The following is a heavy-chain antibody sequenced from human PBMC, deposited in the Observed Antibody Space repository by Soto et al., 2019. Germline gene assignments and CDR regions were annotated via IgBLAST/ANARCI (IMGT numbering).Heavy chain of an antibody. CDR3: ARDCSGYYRSSEYYYYGVDV. CDR1: GDSISSYY. J-gene: IGHJ6*02. Sequence: PSETLSLTCTVSGDSISSYYWSWIRQPPGKGLQWIGYISSSGSTIYNPSLKSRVTISVDTSKNQFSLNLKSVTAADTAVYFCARDCSGYYRSSEYYYYGVDVWGQGTAVTVSS. V-gene: IGHV4-59*01. CDR2: ISSSGST. D-gene: IGHD3-3*01.